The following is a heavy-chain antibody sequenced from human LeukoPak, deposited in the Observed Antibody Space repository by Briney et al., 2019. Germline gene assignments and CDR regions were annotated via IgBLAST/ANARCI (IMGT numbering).Heavy chain of an antibody. J-gene: IGHJ5*02. Sequence: GGSLRLSCAASGFTFSTSAMSWVRQAPGKGLEWVSSLSGSARSTYYADSVKGLFTISRDNFMNTLYLQMNSLRAEDTAVYYCATDLRTPSAWGQGTLVTVSS. CDR2: LSGSARST. D-gene: IGHD1-14*01. CDR3: ATDLRTPSA. V-gene: IGHV3-23*01. CDR1: GFTFSTSA.